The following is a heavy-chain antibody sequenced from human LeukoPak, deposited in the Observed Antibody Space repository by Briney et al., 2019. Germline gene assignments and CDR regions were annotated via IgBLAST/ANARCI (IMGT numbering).Heavy chain of an antibody. CDR3: VRDFDTITTAFLVH. CDR1: GFTFRNYC. Sequence: PGGSLRLSCAASGFTFRNYCMNWVRQAPGKGLEWVSSINTRTGHLYYADSVRGRFTISRDNARNSLYLQMDSLGAEDTAVYYCVRDFDTITTAFLVHWGPGTLVTVSS. V-gene: IGHV3-21*01. J-gene: IGHJ4*02. CDR2: INTRTGHL. D-gene: IGHD1-1*01.